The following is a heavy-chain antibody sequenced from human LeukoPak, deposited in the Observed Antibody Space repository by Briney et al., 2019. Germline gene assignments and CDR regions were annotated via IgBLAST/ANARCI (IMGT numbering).Heavy chain of an antibody. D-gene: IGHD2-21*02. CDR2: IYPADSQT. Sequence: GESLKISCTGSGYRFTNYWIGWVRQMPGKGLEWMGVIYPADSQTKYSPSFQGQVTISADKSINTAYLQWNSLKASDTAMYYCAGGVTPAVYWGEGTLVTVSS. CDR1: GYRFTNYW. V-gene: IGHV5-51*01. J-gene: IGHJ4*02. CDR3: AGGVTPAVY.